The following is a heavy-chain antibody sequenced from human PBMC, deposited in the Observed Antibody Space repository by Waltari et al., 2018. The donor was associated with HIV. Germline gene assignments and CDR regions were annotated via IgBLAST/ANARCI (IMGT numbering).Heavy chain of an antibody. D-gene: IGHD2-21*02. CDR2: IYYSGST. J-gene: IGHJ1*01. CDR3: ASKENCGGDCYPGYFQH. V-gene: IGHV4-39*01. Sequence: QLQLQESGPGLVKPSETLSLTCTVSGGSISSSSYYWGWIRQPPGKGLEWIGSIYYSGSTDYNPSLKSRVTISVDTSKNQFSLKLSSVTAADTAVYYCASKENCGGDCYPGYFQHWGQGTLVTVSS. CDR1: GGSISSSSYY.